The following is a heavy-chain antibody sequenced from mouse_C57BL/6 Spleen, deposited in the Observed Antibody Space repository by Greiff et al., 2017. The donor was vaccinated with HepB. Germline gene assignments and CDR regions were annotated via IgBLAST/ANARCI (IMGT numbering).Heavy chain of an antibody. Sequence: EVMLVESGGGLVKPGGSLKLSCAASGFTFSSYAMSWVRQTPEKRLEWVATISDGGSYTYYPDNVKGRCTISRDNAKNNLYLQMSHLKSEDTAMYYCARDQGWTGAVYFDYWGKGTTLTVSS. D-gene: IGHD3-3*01. J-gene: IGHJ2*01. CDR2: ISDGGSYT. CDR1: GFTFSSYA. CDR3: ARDQGWTGAVYFDY. V-gene: IGHV5-4*01.